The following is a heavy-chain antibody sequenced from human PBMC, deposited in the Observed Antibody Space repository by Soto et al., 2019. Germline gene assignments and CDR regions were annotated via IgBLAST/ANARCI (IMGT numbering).Heavy chain of an antibody. V-gene: IGHV4-39*01. CDR1: GDSITSNSYF. Sequence: SETLSLTCTVSGDSITSNSYFWAWIRQPPGKGLEWIGSIFYNGNTFYNPSLKSRITISVDTSKNQFSLKLSSVTAADTAVYYCARHSTGYYYSWFDPWGQGTLVTVSS. J-gene: IGHJ5*02. CDR2: IFYNGNT. D-gene: IGHD3-22*01. CDR3: ARHSTGYYYSWFDP.